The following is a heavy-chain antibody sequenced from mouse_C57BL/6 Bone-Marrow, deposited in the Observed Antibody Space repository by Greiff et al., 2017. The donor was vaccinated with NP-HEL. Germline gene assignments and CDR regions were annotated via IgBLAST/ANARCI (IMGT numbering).Heavy chain of an antibody. Sequence: EVQLQQSGPELVKPGASVKIPCKASGYTFTDYNMDWVKQSHGKSLEWIGDINPNNGGTIYNQKFKGKATLTVDKSSSTAYMELRSLTSEDTAVYYCARSFITTVVAYYFDYWGQGTTLTVSS. CDR2: INPNNGGT. CDR1: GYTFTDYN. V-gene: IGHV1-18*01. CDR3: ARSFITTVVAYYFDY. J-gene: IGHJ2*01. D-gene: IGHD1-1*01.